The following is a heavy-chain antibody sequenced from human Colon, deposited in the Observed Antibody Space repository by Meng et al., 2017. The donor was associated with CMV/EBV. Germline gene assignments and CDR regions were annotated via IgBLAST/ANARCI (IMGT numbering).Heavy chain of an antibody. D-gene: IGHD1-26*01. Sequence: GESLKISCVASGFTFSAYEFDWVRQAPGKGLEWVAFIQYDGNKKYYADSMKGRFTISRDNFNNTLNLHMDGLRVEDTAVYYCAKEAGGAHYGLDVWGQGTTVTVSS. CDR1: GFTFSAYE. CDR2: IQYDGNKK. V-gene: IGHV3-30*02. J-gene: IGHJ6*02. CDR3: AKEAGGAHYGLDV.